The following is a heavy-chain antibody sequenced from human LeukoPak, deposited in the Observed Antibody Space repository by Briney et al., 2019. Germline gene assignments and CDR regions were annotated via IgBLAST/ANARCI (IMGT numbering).Heavy chain of an antibody. CDR2: INAGNGNT. CDR1: GYTFTSYA. D-gene: IGHD2-8*02. J-gene: IGHJ3*02. CDR3: ARDSGTGWAPVASDI. Sequence: ASVKVSCKASGYTFTSYAMHWVRQAPGQRLEWMGWINAGNGNTKYSQKFQGRVTITRDTSASTAYMELSSLRSEDTAVYYCARDSGTGWAPVASDIWGQGTMVTVSS. V-gene: IGHV1-3*01.